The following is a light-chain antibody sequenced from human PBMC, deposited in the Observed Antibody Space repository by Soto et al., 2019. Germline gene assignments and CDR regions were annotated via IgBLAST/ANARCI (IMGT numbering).Light chain of an antibody. CDR1: QSVSSSY. Sequence: EMVLTQSPGTLSLSPEERATLSCRASQSVSSSYLAWYQQKPGQAPRLLIYGASSRATSIPDRFSGSGSGTDFTLNISRLEPEDFAVYYCQQFGTSPWTFGQGTKVEIK. J-gene: IGKJ1*01. CDR2: GAS. V-gene: IGKV3-20*01. CDR3: QQFGTSPWT.